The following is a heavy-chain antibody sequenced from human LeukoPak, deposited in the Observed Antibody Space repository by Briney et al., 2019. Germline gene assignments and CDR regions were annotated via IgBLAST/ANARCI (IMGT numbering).Heavy chain of an antibody. Sequence: ASVTVSFTASGYTFTIYYMHWVRQAPGQGPEWMGVINPSDGRTTSYAQKIQGRVTMTRDTSMSTVNMELSSLRSEDTAVYYCARGTLRYFDFWGQGTLVTVSS. CDR2: INPSDGRT. D-gene: IGHD3-9*01. J-gene: IGHJ4*02. V-gene: IGHV1-46*01. CDR1: GYTFTIYY. CDR3: ARGTLRYFDF.